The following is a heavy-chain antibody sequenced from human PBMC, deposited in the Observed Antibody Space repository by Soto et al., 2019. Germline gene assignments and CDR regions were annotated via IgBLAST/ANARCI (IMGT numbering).Heavy chain of an antibody. D-gene: IGHD6-19*01. CDR2: ISSGGRHQ. CDR3: ARDAVPGPPDYFDF. J-gene: IGHJ4*02. Sequence: QPGGSLRLSCVGSGFTFSAYEIHWVRQAPGKGLDWVAVISSGGRHQFYTDSVRGRFTIFRDDSRNTVYLQMNNLTPQGAAIYHCARDAVPGPPDYFDFWGQGTRVTVS. V-gene: IGHV3-30*04. CDR1: GFTFSAYE.